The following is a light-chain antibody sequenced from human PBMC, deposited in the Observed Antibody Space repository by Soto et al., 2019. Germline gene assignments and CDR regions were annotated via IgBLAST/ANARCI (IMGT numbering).Light chain of an antibody. V-gene: IGLV2-14*01. J-gene: IGLJ1*01. CDR3: SSYTSSSTPWV. Sequence: QSALTQPASVSGSPGQSITISRTGTSSDVGGYNYVSWYQQHPGKAPKLMIYEVSNRPSGVSNRFSGSKSGNTASLTISGLQAEDEADYYCSSYTSSSTPWVFGTGTKVTVL. CDR2: EVS. CDR1: SSDVGGYNY.